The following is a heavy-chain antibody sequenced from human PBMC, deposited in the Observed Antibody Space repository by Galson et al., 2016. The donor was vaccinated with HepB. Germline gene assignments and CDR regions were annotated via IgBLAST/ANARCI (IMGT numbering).Heavy chain of an antibody. D-gene: IGHD3-3*01. CDR2: IYYNGAT. CDR1: GGSFNRYY. V-gene: IGHV4-59*01. CDR3: ARGASAKNWFDP. J-gene: IGHJ5*02. Sequence: SETLSLTCNVSGGSFNRYYWGWVRQPPGKRLEWIGYIYYNGATSYNPSLQSRVTISLDTSKNQFFLSLHSVTAADTALYFCARGASAKNWFDPWGPGTLVTVSS.